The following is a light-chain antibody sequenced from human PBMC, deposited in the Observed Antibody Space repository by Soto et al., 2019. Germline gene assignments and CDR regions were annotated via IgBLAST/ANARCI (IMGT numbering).Light chain of an antibody. J-gene: IGKJ1*01. V-gene: IGKV3-20*01. CDR1: QSVSSSF. Sequence: EIVLTQSPGTLSLSPGERATLSCRASQSVSSSFLAWYQQKPGQAPRLLIYGASSRATGIPDRFSGSGSGTAFTLTISRLEPEDFAVYSCQQYSSSPWTFGQGTKVEIK. CDR3: QQYSSSPWT. CDR2: GAS.